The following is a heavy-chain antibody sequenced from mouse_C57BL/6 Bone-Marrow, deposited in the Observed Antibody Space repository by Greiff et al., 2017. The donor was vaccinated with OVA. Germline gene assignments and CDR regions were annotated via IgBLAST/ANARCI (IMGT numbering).Heavy chain of an antibody. J-gene: IGHJ2*01. CDR3: ARSTDY. D-gene: IGHD1-1*01. V-gene: IGHV1-54*01. CDR1: GYAFTNYL. Sequence: QVQLKESGAELVRPGTSVKVSCKASGYAFTNYLIEWVKQRPGQGLEWIGVIDPGSGGTNYNEKFKGKATLTADKSSSTAYMQLSSLTSEDSAVYFCARSTDYWGQGTTLTVSS. CDR2: IDPGSGGT.